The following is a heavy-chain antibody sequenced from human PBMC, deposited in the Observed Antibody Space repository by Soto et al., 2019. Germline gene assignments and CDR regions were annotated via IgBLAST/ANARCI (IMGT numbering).Heavy chain of an antibody. D-gene: IGHD3-9*01. CDR3: ASARYYDILTGCFDY. Sequence: SVKVSCKASGGTFSSYTISWVRQAPGQGLEWMGRIIPILGIANYAQKFQGRVTITADKSTSTAYMELSSLRSEDTAVYYRASARYYDILTGCFDYWCQGILVTVSS. J-gene: IGHJ4*02. CDR2: IIPILGIA. CDR1: GGTFSSYT. V-gene: IGHV1-69*02.